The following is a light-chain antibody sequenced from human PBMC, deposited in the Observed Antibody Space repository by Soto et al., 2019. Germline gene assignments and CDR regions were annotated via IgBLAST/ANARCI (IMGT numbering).Light chain of an antibody. CDR2: DVS. Sequence: QSVLTQPASVSGSPGQSITISCTGTSSDVGGYNYVSWYKQHPGKAPKLMIYDVSNRPSGVSNRFSGSKSGNTASLTISRLQAEDEADYYCSSYTSSSTPLFGGGTKLTVL. J-gene: IGLJ2*01. CDR1: SSDVGGYNY. V-gene: IGLV2-14*01. CDR3: SSYTSSSTPL.